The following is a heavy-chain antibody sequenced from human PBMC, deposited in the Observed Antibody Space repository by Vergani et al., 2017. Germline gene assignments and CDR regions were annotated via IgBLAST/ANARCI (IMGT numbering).Heavy chain of an antibody. J-gene: IGHJ6*03. CDR1: GFTFGDYY. D-gene: IGHD3-3*01. V-gene: IGHV3-7*03. CDR2: IKRDGTET. CDR3: ARGGHYDFWSGYRDYYYYYMDV. Sequence: EVHLEESGGGLVQPGGSLRLSCAASGFTFGDYYMAWIRLAPGKGLDWVASIKRDGTETFYVDSVKGRFTISRDNAKNTLYLQMNSLRAEDTAVYYCARGGHYDFWSGYRDYYYYYMDVWGKGTTVTVSS.